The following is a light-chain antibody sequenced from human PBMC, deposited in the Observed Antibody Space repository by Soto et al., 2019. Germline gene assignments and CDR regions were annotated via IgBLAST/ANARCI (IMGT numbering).Light chain of an antibody. J-gene: IGLJ1*01. Sequence: QSVLTQPASVSGSPGQSITISSTGTSSDVGGYNFVSWYQQHPDKAPKLMIYDVTNRPSGVSNRFSGSKSGNTASLTISGLQAEDEADYYCSSYTSISTYVFGTGTKVTVL. V-gene: IGLV2-14*01. CDR1: SSDVGGYNF. CDR3: SSYTSISTYV. CDR2: DVT.